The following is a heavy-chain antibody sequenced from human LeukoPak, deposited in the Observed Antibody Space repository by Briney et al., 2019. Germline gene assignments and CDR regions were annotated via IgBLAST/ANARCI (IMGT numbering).Heavy chain of an antibody. Sequence: GGSLRLSCAASGFTFSSHAMHWVRQAPGKGLEWLSYISSSGSTIYFADSVKGRFTISRDNAKNSLYLQMDSLRAEDTAVYYCARKTYYYGSGSYYPFDYWGQGTLVTVSS. V-gene: IGHV3-48*03. CDR2: ISSSGSTI. CDR3: ARKTYYYGSGSYYPFDY. D-gene: IGHD3-10*01. J-gene: IGHJ4*02. CDR1: GFTFSSHA.